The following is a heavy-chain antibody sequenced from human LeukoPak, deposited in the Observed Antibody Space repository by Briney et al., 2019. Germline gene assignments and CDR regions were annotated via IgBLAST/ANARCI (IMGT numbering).Heavy chain of an antibody. CDR2: IKQDGSER. J-gene: IGHJ4*02. CDR3: ARSIDIAAAEV. D-gene: IGHD6-13*01. V-gene: IGHV3-7*01. Sequence: GGSLRLSCTASGFTFSSYWMSWVRQAPGKGLEWVANIKQDGSERYYVDSVKGRFTISRDNAKNTLYLQMNSLRAEDTAVYYCARSIDIAAAEVWGQGTLVTVSS. CDR1: GFTFSSYW.